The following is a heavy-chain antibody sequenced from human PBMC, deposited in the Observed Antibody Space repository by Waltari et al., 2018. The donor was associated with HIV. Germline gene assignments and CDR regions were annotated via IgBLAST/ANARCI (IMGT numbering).Heavy chain of an antibody. D-gene: IGHD6-13*01. V-gene: IGHV4-61*02. CDR2: IYTSGST. CDR1: GGSISSGSYY. CDR3: ARDIGLVLNAFDI. J-gene: IGHJ3*02. Sequence: QVQLQESGPGLVKPSQTLSLTCTVSGGSISSGSYYWSWIRQPAGKGLEWIGRIYTSGSTNYNPSLKSRVTISVDTSKNQFSLKLSSVTAADTAVYYCARDIGLVLNAFDIWGQGTMVTVSS.